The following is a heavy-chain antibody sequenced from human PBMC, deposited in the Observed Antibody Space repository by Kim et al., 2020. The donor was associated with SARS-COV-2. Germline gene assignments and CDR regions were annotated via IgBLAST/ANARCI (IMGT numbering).Heavy chain of an antibody. CDR2: IKQDGSEK. D-gene: IGHD2-15*01. Sequence: GGSLRLSCAASGFTFSYYWMSWVRQAPGKGLEWVANIKQDGSEKYYVDSVKGRFTISRDNAKNSLYLQMNSLRAEDTAVYYCARWWATKAFDIWGQGTMVTVSS. CDR3: ARWWATKAFDI. CDR1: GFTFSYYW. J-gene: IGHJ3*02. V-gene: IGHV3-7*01.